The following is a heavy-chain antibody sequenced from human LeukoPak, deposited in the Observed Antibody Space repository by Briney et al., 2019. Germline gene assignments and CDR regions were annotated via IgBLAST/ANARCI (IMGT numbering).Heavy chain of an antibody. CDR3: ARGGGSRDGYNYADV. CDR1: GFTFSSYS. CDR2: ISSSSSYI. D-gene: IGHD5-24*01. V-gene: IGHV3-21*01. Sequence: GGSLRLSCAASGFTFSSYSMNWVRQAPGKGLEWVSSISSSSSYIYYADSVKGRFTIPRDNAKNSLYLQMNSLRAEDTAVYYCARGGGSRDGYNYADVWGKGTTVTVSS. J-gene: IGHJ6*04.